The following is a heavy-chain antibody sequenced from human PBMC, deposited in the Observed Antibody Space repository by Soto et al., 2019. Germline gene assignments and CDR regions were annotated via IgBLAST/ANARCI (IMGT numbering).Heavy chain of an antibody. CDR2: ISYDGTNK. CDR1: GFTFSNYA. V-gene: IGHV3-30*03. J-gene: IGHJ4*02. D-gene: IGHD3-3*01. CDR3: ARRAITIILGEYYFDY. Sequence: QVQLVESGGGVVQPGRSLRLSCAASGFTFSNYAMHWVRQAPGKGLEWVAVISYDGTNKYYADSVKGRFTISRDSSKSTLYLQMTSLRADDTAVYYCARRAITIILGEYYFDYWGQGTLVTVSS.